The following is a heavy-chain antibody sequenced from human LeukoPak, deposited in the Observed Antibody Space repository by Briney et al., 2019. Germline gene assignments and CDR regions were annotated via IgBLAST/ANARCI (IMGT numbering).Heavy chain of an antibody. V-gene: IGHV3-23*01. CDR3: AKDRICSGGSCYRLVYYFDY. Sequence: GGSLRLSCAASGFTFSSYAMSWVRQAPGKGLEWVSAISGSGGSTYYADSVKGRFTISRDNSKNTLYLQMNSPRAEDTAVYYCAKDRICSGGSCYRLVYYFDYWGQGTLVTVSS. J-gene: IGHJ4*02. CDR1: GFTFSSYA. CDR2: ISGSGGST. D-gene: IGHD2-15*01.